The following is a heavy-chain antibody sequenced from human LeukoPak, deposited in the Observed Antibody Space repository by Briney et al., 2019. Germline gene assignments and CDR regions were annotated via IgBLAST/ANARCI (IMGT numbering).Heavy chain of an antibody. CDR1: GFTFSSYG. J-gene: IGHJ6*02. CDR3: AKDLYLQYCRGSACYLNYYNMDV. V-gene: IGHV3-33*06. D-gene: IGHD2-15*01. Sequence: GRSLRLSCAASGFTFSSYGMHWVRQAPGKGLEWVAVIWYDGSNKYYADSVKGRFTISRDNSKNTLYLQMNGLRAEDTAVYYCAKDLYLQYCRGSACYLNYYNMDVWGQGTTVAVSS. CDR2: IWYDGSNK.